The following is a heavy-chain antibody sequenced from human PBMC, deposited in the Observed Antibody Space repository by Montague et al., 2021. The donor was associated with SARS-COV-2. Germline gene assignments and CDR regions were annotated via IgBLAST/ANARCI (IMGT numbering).Heavy chain of an antibody. J-gene: IGHJ4*02. CDR3: ATTPGRYGECHLDY. V-gene: IGHV4-59*01. Sequence: SETLSLTCTVSGGSITNFVWNWIRQPPGKGLEWLGYIHSSGSTNYNPSLKSRVTISVDTSKSQFSLKLGSVTAADTAVYYCATTPGRYGECHLDYWGQGTLVTVSS. CDR1: GGSITNFV. CDR2: IHSSGST. D-gene: IGHD3-10*01.